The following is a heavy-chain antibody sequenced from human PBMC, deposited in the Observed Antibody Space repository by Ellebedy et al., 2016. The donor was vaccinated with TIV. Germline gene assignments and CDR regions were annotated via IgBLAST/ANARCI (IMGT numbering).Heavy chain of an antibody. CDR2: IYWNDDK. CDR3: ARALTGDWRFDY. V-gene: IGHV2-5*01. D-gene: IGHD7-27*01. J-gene: IGHJ4*02. CDR1: GFSLSTSGVG. Sequence: SGPTLVXPTQTLTLTCTFSGFSLSTSGVGVGWIRQPPGKALEWLALIYWNDDKRYSPSLKSRLTITKDTSKNQVVLTMTNMDPVDTATYYCARALTGDWRFDYWGQGTLVTVSS.